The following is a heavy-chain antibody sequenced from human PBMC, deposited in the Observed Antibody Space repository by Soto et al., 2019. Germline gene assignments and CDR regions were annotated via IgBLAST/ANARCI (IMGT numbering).Heavy chain of an antibody. CDR3: ARARVIGTRYFDY. D-gene: IGHD1-7*01. J-gene: IGHJ4*02. CDR2: MYYSGTT. CDR1: GDSISSGAYY. V-gene: IGHV4-31*03. Sequence: SETLSLTCSVSGDSISSGAYYWSWIRQRPGKGLGWIGYMYYSGTTYHNPSLKTRITFSVDTSKNEFSLKLSSVTAADTAVYYCARARVIGTRYFDYWGQGTLVTVSS.